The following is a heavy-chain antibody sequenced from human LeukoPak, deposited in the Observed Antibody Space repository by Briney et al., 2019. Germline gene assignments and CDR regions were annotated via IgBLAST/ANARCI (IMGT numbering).Heavy chain of an antibody. D-gene: IGHD2-15*01. CDR1: GFTFSSHW. J-gene: IGHJ4*02. CDR2: INSDGSST. CDR3: ARGGREFGDLFDY. Sequence: GGSLRLSCAASGFTFSSHWMHWVRQAPGKGLVWVSRINSDGSSTTYADSVKGRFTISRDNAKNTLYLQMNSLRAEDTAVYYCARGGREFGDLFDYWGQGTLVTVSS. V-gene: IGHV3-74*03.